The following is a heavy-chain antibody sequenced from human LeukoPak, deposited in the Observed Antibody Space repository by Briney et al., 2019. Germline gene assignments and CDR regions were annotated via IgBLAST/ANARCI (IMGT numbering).Heavy chain of an antibody. CDR3: ARDRGIVVVVGAMDV. CDR2: ISSSGSFI. J-gene: IGHJ6*02. Sequence: GGSLRLSCAPSGFIFSDYTMNWVRQAPGKGLEWVSSISSSGSFIYYADSVKGRFTISRDNAKNSLYLQMNSLRAEDTAIYYCARDRGIVVVVGAMDVWGQGTTVTVSS. V-gene: IGHV3-21*01. D-gene: IGHD2-15*01. CDR1: GFIFSDYT.